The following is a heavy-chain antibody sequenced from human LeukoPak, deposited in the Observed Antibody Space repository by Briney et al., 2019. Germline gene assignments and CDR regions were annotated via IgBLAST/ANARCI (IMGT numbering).Heavy chain of an antibody. CDR3: ARPNSALDAFDI. J-gene: IGHJ3*02. D-gene: IGHD2-21*01. CDR2: ISAYNGNT. Sequence: ASVKVSCKASGYTFTSYGISWVRQAPRQGLEWMGWISAYNGNTNYAQKLQGRVTMTTDTSTSTAYMELRSLRSDDTAVYYCARPNSALDAFDIWGQGTMVTVSS. CDR1: GYTFTSYG. V-gene: IGHV1-18*01.